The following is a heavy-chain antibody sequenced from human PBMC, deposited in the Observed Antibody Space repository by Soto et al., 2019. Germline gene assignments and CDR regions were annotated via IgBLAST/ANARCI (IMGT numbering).Heavy chain of an antibody. CDR2: IIPIFGTA. J-gene: IGHJ6*02. D-gene: IGHD2-2*01. V-gene: IGHV1-69*13. Sequence: SVKVSCKASGGTFSSYAISWVRQAPGQGLEWMGGIIPIFGTANYAQKFQGRVTITADESTSTAYMELSSLRSEDTAVYYCAREIVVVPAATPYYYYYGMDVWGQGTTVTVSS. CDR3: AREIVVVPAATPYYYYYGMDV. CDR1: GGTFSSYA.